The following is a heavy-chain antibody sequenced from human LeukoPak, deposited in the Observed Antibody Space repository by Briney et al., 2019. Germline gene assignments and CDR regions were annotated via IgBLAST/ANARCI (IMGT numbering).Heavy chain of an antibody. J-gene: IGHJ4*02. CDR1: GYTFTGYY. V-gene: IGHV1-2*02. Sequence: ASVKVSCKASGYTFTGYYMHWVRQAPGQGLEWMGWINPNSGGTNYAQKFQGRVTMTRDTSIIVYMDLRRLRSDDAAVYYCARGAHYHDSTDGYDYWGQGTLVTVSS. CDR3: ARGAHYHDSTDGYDY. D-gene: IGHD3-22*01. CDR2: INPNSGGT.